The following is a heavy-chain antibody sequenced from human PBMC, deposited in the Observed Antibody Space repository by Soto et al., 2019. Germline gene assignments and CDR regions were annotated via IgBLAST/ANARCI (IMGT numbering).Heavy chain of an antibody. CDR1: GYIFTSYG. CDR3: ARERISSRSPFYFGMDV. Sequence: ASVKVSCKASGYIFTSYGISWVRQAPGQGLEWMGWISSYNGNTKYAQEVQGRVTMTTDTSTSTAYMELRSLRSDDTAVYCCARERISSRSPFYFGMDVWGQGTTVTVSS. J-gene: IGHJ6*02. V-gene: IGHV1-18*04. CDR2: ISSYNGNT. D-gene: IGHD3-3*02.